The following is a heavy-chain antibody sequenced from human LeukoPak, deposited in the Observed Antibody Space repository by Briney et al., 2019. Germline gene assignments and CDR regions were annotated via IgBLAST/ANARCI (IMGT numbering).Heavy chain of an antibody. Sequence: PSETLSLTCTVSGGSISSSSYYWGWIRQPPGKGLEWIGSIYYSGSTYYNPSLKSRVTISLDTSKSQFSLKLSSVTAADTAVYYCATCQARRVDYWGQGTLVTVSS. J-gene: IGHJ4*02. CDR2: IYYSGST. CDR3: ATCQARRVDY. CDR1: GGSISSSSYY. V-gene: IGHV4-39*01. D-gene: IGHD2-2*01.